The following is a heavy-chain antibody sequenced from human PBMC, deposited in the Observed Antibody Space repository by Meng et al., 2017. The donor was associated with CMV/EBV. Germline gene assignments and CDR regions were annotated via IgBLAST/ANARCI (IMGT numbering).Heavy chain of an antibody. Sequence: GESLKISCAASGFTFSSYSMNWVRQAPGKGLEWVSSISSSSSYIYYADSVKGRFTISRDNAKNSLYLQMNSQRAEDTAVYYCASGYSSSWTSGYFDYWGQGTLVTVSS. CDR1: GFTFSSYS. D-gene: IGHD6-13*01. V-gene: IGHV3-21*01. CDR2: ISSSSSYI. CDR3: ASGYSSSWTSGYFDY. J-gene: IGHJ4*02.